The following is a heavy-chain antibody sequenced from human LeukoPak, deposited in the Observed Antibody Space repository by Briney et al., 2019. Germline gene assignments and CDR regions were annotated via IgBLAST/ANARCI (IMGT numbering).Heavy chain of an antibody. CDR3: ARDPIAVVGGGSFDY. D-gene: IGHD6-19*01. CDR1: GFTFSSYS. CDR2: ISSSGAKT. Sequence: PGGSLRLSCAASGFTFSSYSMNWVRQAPGKGLQWVSSISSSGAKTYYADSLKGRVTISRDNAKNSYYLEMNSLVAEDTAVYYCARDPIAVVGGGSFDYWGQGILVTVSS. V-gene: IGHV3-21*01. J-gene: IGHJ4*02.